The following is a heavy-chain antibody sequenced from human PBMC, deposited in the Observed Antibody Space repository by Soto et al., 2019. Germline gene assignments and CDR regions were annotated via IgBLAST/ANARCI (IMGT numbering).Heavy chain of an antibody. CDR3: ANKRDVGTTVTLFDY. D-gene: IGHD4-17*01. V-gene: IGHV3-23*01. CDR1: GFTFSSYA. Sequence: EVQLLESGGGLVQPGGSLRLSCAASGFTFSSYAMSWVRQAPGKGLEWVSAIRGSGGSTYYADSVKGRFTISRDNSKNTLYLQMNSLRAEDTAVYYCANKRDVGTTVTLFDYWGQGTLVTVSS. J-gene: IGHJ4*02. CDR2: IRGSGGST.